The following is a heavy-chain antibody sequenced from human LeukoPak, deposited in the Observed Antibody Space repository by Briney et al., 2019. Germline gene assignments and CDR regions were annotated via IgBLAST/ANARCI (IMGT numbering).Heavy chain of an antibody. J-gene: IGHJ6*02. V-gene: IGHV3-74*01. CDR1: GFTFSSYW. Sequence: GGSLRLSCAASGFTFSSYWMHWVRQAPGKGLVWVSRINTDGSSTSYADSVKGRFTISRDNAKNSLYLQMNSLRAEDTAVYYCARTWQQLVSYYGMDVWGQGTTVTVSS. CDR3: ARTWQQLVSYYGMDV. D-gene: IGHD6-13*01. CDR2: INTDGSST.